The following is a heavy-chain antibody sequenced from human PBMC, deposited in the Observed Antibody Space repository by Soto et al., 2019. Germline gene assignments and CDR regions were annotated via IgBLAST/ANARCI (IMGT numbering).Heavy chain of an antibody. CDR2: IFSSGRT. CDR1: GASLLSSY. CDR3: AKGWDVKYFDH. Sequence: VQLQESGPGLVKPSETLSLSCDVSGASLLSSYWSWVRQPAGKGLEWIGHIFSSGRTSYNPSLKSRVTMSIDTPNNKFSLSLNSVTAADTAVYYCAKGWDVKYFDHWGQGARVPVSS. V-gene: IGHV4-4*07. D-gene: IGHD1-26*01. J-gene: IGHJ4*02.